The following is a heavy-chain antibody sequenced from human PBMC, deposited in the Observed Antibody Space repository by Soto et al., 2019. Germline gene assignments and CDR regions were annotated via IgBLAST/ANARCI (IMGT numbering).Heavy chain of an antibody. V-gene: IGHV3-30*18. D-gene: IGHD1-26*01. CDR2: ISFDGITK. CDR3: AKNSFSGSKRILDS. J-gene: IGHJ4*02. Sequence: QVQLVESGGGVVQPGRSLRLSCAASGFRDGFPFSDYDMHWVRQAPGKGLEWVALISFDGITKNYVDSVEGRFTISRDNSRDTLFLQMDSLRPEDTAVYYCAKNSFSGSKRILDSWGQGTLVTVSS. CDR1: GFRDGFPFSDYD.